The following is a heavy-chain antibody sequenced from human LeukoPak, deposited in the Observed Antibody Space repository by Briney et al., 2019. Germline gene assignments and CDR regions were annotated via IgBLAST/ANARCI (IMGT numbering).Heavy chain of an antibody. Sequence: GASVKVSCKASGYTFINSGISWVRQAPGQGLEYMGWISAYNGNTKYVQKIQGRVTMTTDTSTSTAYMELRSLRSDDTAVYYCARTSVDFWSGYSDYWGQGTLVTVSS. J-gene: IGHJ4*02. V-gene: IGHV1-18*01. CDR2: ISAYNGNT. CDR3: ARTSVDFWSGYSDY. CDR1: GYTFINSG. D-gene: IGHD3-3*01.